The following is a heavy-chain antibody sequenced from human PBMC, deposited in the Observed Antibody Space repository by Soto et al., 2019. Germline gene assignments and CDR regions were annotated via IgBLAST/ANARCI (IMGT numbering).Heavy chain of an antibody. J-gene: IGHJ6*02. V-gene: IGHV1-3*01. CDR2: INAGNGNT. Sequence: QVQLVQSGAEVKKPGASVKVSCKASGYTFTSYAMHWVRQAPGQRLEWMGWINAGNGNTKYSQKFQGRVTITRDTSASTAYMELSSLRSEDTAVYYCARNDYSNFYYYYGMDVWGQGTTVTVSS. D-gene: IGHD4-4*01. CDR1: GYTFTSYA. CDR3: ARNDYSNFYYYYGMDV.